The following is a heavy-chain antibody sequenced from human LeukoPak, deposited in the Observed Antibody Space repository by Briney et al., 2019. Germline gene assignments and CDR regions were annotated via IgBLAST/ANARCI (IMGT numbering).Heavy chain of an antibody. CDR2: IYPGDSNT. D-gene: IGHD4-11*01. V-gene: IGHV5-51*01. J-gene: IGHJ2*01. CDR1: GYSFTNFW. CDR3: ARPYSTDWYFDL. Sequence: KISCKGSGYSFTNFWIGWVRQMPGKGLEWMGLIYPGDSNTICSPSFEGQVTISVDRSISTAYLQWSSLKASDTAMYYCARPYSTDWYFDLWGRGTLVTVSS.